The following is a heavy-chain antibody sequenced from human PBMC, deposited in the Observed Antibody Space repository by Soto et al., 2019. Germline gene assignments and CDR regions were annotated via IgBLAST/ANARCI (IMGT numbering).Heavy chain of an antibody. Sequence: GESLKISCKGSGYSFTSHWIGWVRQKPGKGLEWMGIIYPGDSDSRYSPSFQGQVTISADKSISTAYLQWSSLKASDTAMYYCARTQNYYDSSGYKLYYFDYWGQGTLVTVSS. CDR2: IYPGDSDS. D-gene: IGHD3-22*01. CDR3: ARTQNYYDSSGYKLYYFDY. CDR1: GYSFTSHW. V-gene: IGHV5-51*01. J-gene: IGHJ4*02.